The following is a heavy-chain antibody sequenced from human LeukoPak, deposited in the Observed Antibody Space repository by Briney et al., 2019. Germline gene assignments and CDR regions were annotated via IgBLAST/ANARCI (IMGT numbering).Heavy chain of an antibody. CDR3: ARESIAVAGNYFDY. D-gene: IGHD6-19*01. Sequence: SETLSLTCTVSGGSISSGDYYWSWIRQPPGKGLEWIGYIYYSGSTYYNPSLKSRVTISVDTSKNQFSLKLSSVTAADTAVYYCARESIAVAGNYFDYWGQGTLVTVSS. V-gene: IGHV4-30-4*02. CDR2: IYYSGST. CDR1: GGSISSGDYY. J-gene: IGHJ4*02.